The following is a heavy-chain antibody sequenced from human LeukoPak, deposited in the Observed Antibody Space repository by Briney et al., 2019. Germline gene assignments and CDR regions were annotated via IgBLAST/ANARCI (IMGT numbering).Heavy chain of an antibody. J-gene: IGHJ4*02. CDR3: TSVDSSGYYYADHLEVGYFDY. D-gene: IGHD3-22*01. Sequence: GGSLRLSCTASGFTLGDYAMSWVGQAPGKGGEGGGFIRRKAYGGKTEYDASVKDRFTISREDSKIIAYLQMNILKTEDTAVYYCTSVDSSGYYYADHLEVGYFDYWGQGTLVTVSS. CDR1: GFTLGDYA. CDR2: IRRKAYGGKT. V-gene: IGHV3-49*04.